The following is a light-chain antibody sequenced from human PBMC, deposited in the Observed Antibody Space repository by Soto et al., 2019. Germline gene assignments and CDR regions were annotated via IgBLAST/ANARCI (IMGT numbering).Light chain of an antibody. J-gene: IGKJ4*01. CDR3: RQANNFPLT. Sequence: DIQMTQSPSSVSASVGDRVTITCRASQHISGWLAWYQQKPGKAPNLLIYAASSLQGGVPSRFSGSGSGTDFTLTISSLQPADFATYYCRQANNFPLTFGGGTKVEIE. CDR2: AAS. CDR1: QHISGW. V-gene: IGKV1-12*01.